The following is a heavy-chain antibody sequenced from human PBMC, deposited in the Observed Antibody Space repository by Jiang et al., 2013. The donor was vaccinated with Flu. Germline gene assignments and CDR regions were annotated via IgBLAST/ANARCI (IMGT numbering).Heavy chain of an antibody. D-gene: IGHD3-10*01. Sequence: SGAEVKKPGASVKVSCKVSGYTLTELSMHWVRQAPGKGLEWMGGFDPEDGETIYAQKFQGRVTMTEDTSTDTAYMELSSLRSEDTAVYYCATGRRLLWFGELLYPEDYWGQGTLVTVSS. V-gene: IGHV1-24*01. CDR2: FDPEDGET. CDR1: GYTLTELS. CDR3: ATGRRLLWFGELLYPEDY. J-gene: IGHJ4*02.